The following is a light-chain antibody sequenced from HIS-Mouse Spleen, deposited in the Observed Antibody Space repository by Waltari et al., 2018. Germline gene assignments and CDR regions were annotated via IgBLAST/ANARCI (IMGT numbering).Light chain of an antibody. CDR2: RNN. V-gene: IGLV1-47*01. CDR3: AAWDDSLSGPWV. CDR1: SSNIGSHY. Sequence: QSVLTQPPSASGTPGQRVTLSCSGSSSNIGSHYVYWYQQLPGTAPKLLIYRNNQRPSGVPDRFSGSKSGTSASLAISGLRSEDEADYYCAAWDDSLSGPWVFGGGTKLTVL. J-gene: IGLJ3*02.